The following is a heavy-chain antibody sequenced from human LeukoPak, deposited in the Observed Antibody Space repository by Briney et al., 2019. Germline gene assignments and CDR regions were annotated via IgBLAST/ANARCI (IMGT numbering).Heavy chain of an antibody. CDR2: VYHSGTT. V-gene: IGHV4-59*11. D-gene: IGHD5-12*01. J-gene: IGHJ4*02. CDR3: ASRYSGWRFG. CDR1: GGSISYHY. Sequence: SETLSLTCTVSGGSISYHYCNWIRQPPGKGLEWIGYVYHSGTTNYNPSLKSRVTISLDTSKNHFSLRLNSLTAADTAVYYCASRYSGWRFGWGQGTLVTVSS.